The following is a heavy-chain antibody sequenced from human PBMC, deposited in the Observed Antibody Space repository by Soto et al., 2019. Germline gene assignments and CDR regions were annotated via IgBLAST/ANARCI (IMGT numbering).Heavy chain of an antibody. V-gene: IGHV1-18*04. CDR3: VRDPGSAMFDH. J-gene: IGHJ4*02. Sequence: ASVKVSCKASGYTFTNYDITWARQAPGQGLEWMGGRNVRKGNTNYAQSLQGRVTMTADISTATAYLELRSLRSDDTAVYYCVRDPGSAMFDHWGQGTLVTVSS. CDR2: RNVRKGNT. CDR1: GYTFTNYD.